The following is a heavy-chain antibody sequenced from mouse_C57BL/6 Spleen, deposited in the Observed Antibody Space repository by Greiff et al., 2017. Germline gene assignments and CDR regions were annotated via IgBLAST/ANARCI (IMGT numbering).Heavy chain of an antibody. V-gene: IGHV14-4*01. D-gene: IGHD1-1*01. CDR1: GFNIKDDY. CDR2: IDPENGDT. J-gene: IGHJ1*03. CDR3: TVYYGSSYGYCDV. Sequence: EVQRVESGAELVRPGASVKLSCTASGFNIKDDYMHWVKQRPEQGLEWIGWIDPENGDTEYASKFQGKATITADTSSNTAYLQLSSLTSEDTAVYYCTVYYGSSYGYCDVWGTGTTVTVSS.